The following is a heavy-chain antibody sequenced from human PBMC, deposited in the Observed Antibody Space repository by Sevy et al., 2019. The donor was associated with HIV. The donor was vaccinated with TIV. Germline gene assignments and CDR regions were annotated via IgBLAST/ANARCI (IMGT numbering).Heavy chain of an antibody. J-gene: IGHJ5*02. D-gene: IGHD6-19*01. Sequence: SETLSLTCTVSGGSISSSSYYWGWIRQPPGKGLEWIGSIYYSGGTYYNPSLKSRVTISVDTSKNQFSLKLSSVTAADTAVYYCARHDSSGYPKSDWFDPWGQGTLVTVSS. CDR1: GGSISSSSYY. CDR3: ARHDSSGYPKSDWFDP. V-gene: IGHV4-39*01. CDR2: IYYSGGT.